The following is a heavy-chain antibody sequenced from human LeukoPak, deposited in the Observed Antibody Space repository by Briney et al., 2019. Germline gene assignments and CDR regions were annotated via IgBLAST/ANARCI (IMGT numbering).Heavy chain of an antibody. Sequence: GGSLRLSCAASGFTVSSNYMSWVRQAPGKGLEWVSIIYSGGSTYYADSVEGRFTVSRDNSKNTLYLEMRSLRAEDTAVYYCARDLHPRLTGYFDYWGQGALVTVSS. CDR2: IYSGGST. V-gene: IGHV3-53*01. CDR3: ARDLHPRLTGYFDY. CDR1: GFTVSSNY. D-gene: IGHD3-16*01. J-gene: IGHJ4*02.